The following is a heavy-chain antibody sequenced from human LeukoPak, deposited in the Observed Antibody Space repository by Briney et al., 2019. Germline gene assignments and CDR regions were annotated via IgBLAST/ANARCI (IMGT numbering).Heavy chain of an antibody. J-gene: IGHJ6*03. Sequence: AETLSLTCTVSGGSMSSYYWSWIRPPPGTGVEGMGYIYYSGSTNYNPTLKSRVTISVDTSKNQFSLKLSSVTAADTAVYYCARGGPPGYYYDYYMDVWGKGTTVTISS. CDR2: IYYSGST. CDR1: GGSMSSYY. CDR3: ARGGPPGYYYDYYMDV. V-gene: IGHV4-59*01.